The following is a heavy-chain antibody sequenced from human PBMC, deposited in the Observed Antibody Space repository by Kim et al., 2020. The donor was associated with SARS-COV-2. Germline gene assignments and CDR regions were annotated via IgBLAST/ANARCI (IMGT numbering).Heavy chain of an antibody. CDR2: T. Sequence: TNYNPSLKSRVTISVDTSKNQFSLKLSSVTAADTAVYYCARDRRLEALDYWGQGTLVTVSS. CDR3: ARDRRLEALDY. J-gene: IGHJ4*02. D-gene: IGHD1-1*01. V-gene: IGHV4-59*01.